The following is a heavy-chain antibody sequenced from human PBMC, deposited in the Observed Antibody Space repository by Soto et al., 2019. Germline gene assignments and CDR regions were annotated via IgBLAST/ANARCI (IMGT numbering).Heavy chain of an antibody. CDR3: ARLLGWSNYNYFDT. D-gene: IGHD6-19*01. V-gene: IGHV4-39*01. CDR1: GGSISSTTFY. J-gene: IGHJ5*02. CDR2: ISYRGST. Sequence: SEILSRTCIVSGGSISSTTFYWGWIRQPPRQGLELIGSISYRGSTSYNPSLKSRVTISVDTSKNQFSLRLTSVTAADTAVYYCARLLGWSNYNYFDTWGQGSLFTVSS.